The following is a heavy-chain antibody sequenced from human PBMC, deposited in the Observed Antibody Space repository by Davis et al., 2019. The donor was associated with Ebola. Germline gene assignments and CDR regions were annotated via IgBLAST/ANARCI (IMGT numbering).Heavy chain of an antibody. Sequence: GESLKISRKGSGYSFTSYWISRVRQMPGKGLEWRGRIDLSDSYTNYSPSFQGHVNIPADKSISTAYLQWSSLKASDTAMYYCARGRPREDVWGQGTTVTVSS. CDR2: IDLSDSYT. J-gene: IGHJ6*02. V-gene: IGHV5-10-1*01. CDR3: ARGRPREDV. CDR1: GYSFTSYW.